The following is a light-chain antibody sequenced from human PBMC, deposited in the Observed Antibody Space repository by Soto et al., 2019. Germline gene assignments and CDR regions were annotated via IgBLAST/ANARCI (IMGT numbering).Light chain of an antibody. CDR3: HHRRNWWT. V-gene: IGKV3-11*01. Sequence: EILLTQSPATLSLSPGERATLSCRASQSVRNYLAWYQQKPGQAPRLLIYDASNRATGTPARFSGSGSGTDFTLTISSLEPEDFAVYYCHHRRNWWTFGQGTKVDIK. CDR2: DAS. J-gene: IGKJ1*01. CDR1: QSVRNY.